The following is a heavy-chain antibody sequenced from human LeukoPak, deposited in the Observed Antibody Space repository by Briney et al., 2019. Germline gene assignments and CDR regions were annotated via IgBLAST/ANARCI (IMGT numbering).Heavy chain of an antibody. CDR3: ARDFGSWDYYYYGMDV. CDR1: GFTFSSYG. V-gene: IGHV3-33*01. CDR2: IWYDGSNK. Sequence: GGSLRLSCAASGFTFSSYGMHWVRQAPGKGLEWVAVIWYDGSNKYYADSAKGRFTISRDNSKNTLYLQMNSLRAKDTAVYYCARDFGSWDYYYYGMDVWGQGTTVTVSS. D-gene: IGHD6-13*01. J-gene: IGHJ6*02.